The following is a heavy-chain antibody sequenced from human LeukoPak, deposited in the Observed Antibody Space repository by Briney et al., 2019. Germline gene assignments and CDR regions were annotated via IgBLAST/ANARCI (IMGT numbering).Heavy chain of an antibody. Sequence: GGSLRLSCAVSGFTFSGYAMSWVRQAPGKGLEWVSAISGSGGSTYYADSVKGRFSISRDNSKNTLYLQMNSLRAEDTAVYYCAKGKWELHGFDYWGQGTLVTVSS. J-gene: IGHJ4*02. CDR1: GFTFSGYA. CDR3: AKGKWELHGFDY. V-gene: IGHV3-23*01. CDR2: ISGSGGST. D-gene: IGHD1-26*01.